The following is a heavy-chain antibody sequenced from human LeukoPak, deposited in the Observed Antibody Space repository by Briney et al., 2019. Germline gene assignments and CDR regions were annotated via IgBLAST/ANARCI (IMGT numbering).Heavy chain of an antibody. CDR2: IGSSGSTM. V-gene: IGHV3-11*04. J-gene: IGHJ3*02. Sequence: GGSLRLSCVASGFTFSDYYMNWFRQAPGKGLEWVSYIGSSGSTMYYADSVEGRFTISRDNAKNSLYLQMNSLRAEDTAVYYCARESQAYCSSTSCFGTNDAFDIWGQGTMVTVSS. CDR3: ARESQAYCSSTSCFGTNDAFDI. CDR1: GFTFSDYY. D-gene: IGHD2-2*01.